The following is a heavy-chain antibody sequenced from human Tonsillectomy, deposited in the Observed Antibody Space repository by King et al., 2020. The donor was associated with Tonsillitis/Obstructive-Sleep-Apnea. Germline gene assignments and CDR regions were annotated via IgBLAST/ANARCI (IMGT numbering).Heavy chain of an antibody. CDR2: ISYDGRNK. D-gene: IGHD3-10*01. V-gene: IGHV3-30*01. CDR1: GITFSSYA. CDR3: ARAGEALDY. J-gene: IGHJ4*02. Sequence: VQLVESGGGVVQPGRSLRLSCAASGITFSSYAMHWVRQAPGKGLEWVAVISYDGRNKYYADSVKGRFTISRDNSKNTMYLQMNSLRGEDTAVYYCARAGEALDYWGQGTLVTVSS.